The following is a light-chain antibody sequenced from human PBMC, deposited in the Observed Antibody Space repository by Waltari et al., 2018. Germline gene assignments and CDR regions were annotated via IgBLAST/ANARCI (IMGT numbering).Light chain of an antibody. CDR3: VLYMGGGIL. J-gene: IGLJ3*02. Sequence: QTVVTQEPSFSVSHGGTVTLTGGLRSGSDSTTYYTSWYQHTPGQAPRPLIYSTNPRSSGVPDRISGSILGNKAALTITGAQADDESDYYCVLYMGGGILFGGGTKLTVL. CDR1: SGSDSTTYY. V-gene: IGLV8-61*01. CDR2: STN.